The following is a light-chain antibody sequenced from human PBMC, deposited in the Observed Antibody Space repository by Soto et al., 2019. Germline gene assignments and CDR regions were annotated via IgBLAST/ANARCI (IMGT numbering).Light chain of an antibody. Sequence: EIVMTQSPATLSVSPGERATRSCRASQSVSGNLAWYQQKPGQAPRLLIYGASTRATGIPARFSGSGYGTEFPLTSSSLQSEDFALYYCQQYNNWPPTFGQWPKVEIK. CDR2: GAS. CDR3: QQYNNWPPT. CDR1: QSVSGN. V-gene: IGKV3D-15*01. J-gene: IGKJ1*01.